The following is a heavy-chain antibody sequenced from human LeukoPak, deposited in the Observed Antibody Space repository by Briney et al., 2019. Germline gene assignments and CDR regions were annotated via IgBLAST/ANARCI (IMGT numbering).Heavy chain of an antibody. D-gene: IGHD6-13*01. CDR2: INPSGGST. CDR3: AREQYSSSWYVVGSTVTYFDY. V-gene: IGHV1-46*01. Sequence: ASVKVPCKASGYTFTSYYMHWVRQAPGQGLEWMGIINPSGGSTSYAQKFQGRVTMTRDMSTSTVYMELSSLRSEDTAVYYCAREQYSSSWYVVGSTVTYFDYWGQGTLVTVSS. CDR1: GYTFTSYY. J-gene: IGHJ4*02.